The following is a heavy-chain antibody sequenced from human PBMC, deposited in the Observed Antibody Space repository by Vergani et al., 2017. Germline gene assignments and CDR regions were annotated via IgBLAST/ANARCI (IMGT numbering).Heavy chain of an antibody. V-gene: IGHV3-48*01. CDR1: GFTFSSYS. CDR2: ISSSSSTI. Sequence: EVQLVESGGGLAQPGGSLRLSCAASGFTFSSYSMNWVRQAPGKGLEWVSYISSSSSTIYYADSVKGRFTISRDNAKNSLYLQMNSLRAEDTAVNYCARDRREVGAPYYFDYWGQGTLVTVSS. D-gene: IGHD1-26*01. CDR3: ARDRREVGAPYYFDY. J-gene: IGHJ4*02.